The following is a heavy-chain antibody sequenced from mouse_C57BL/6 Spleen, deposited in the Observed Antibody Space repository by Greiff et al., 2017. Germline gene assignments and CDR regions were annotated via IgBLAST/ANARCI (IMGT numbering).Heavy chain of an antibody. CDR2: FHPSNDDT. CDR3: ARDGSNYGGDWCFDV. D-gene: IGHD1-1*01. J-gene: IGHJ1*03. V-gene: IGHV1-47*01. CDR1: GYTFTTYP. Sequence: VKLQQSGAELVKPGASVKLSCKASGYTFTTYPIEWMKQNHGQSLEWIGNFHPSNDDTKYNEKFKGKATLTVEKSSSTVYLELSRLTSEDSAVYYFARDGSNYGGDWCFDVWGTGTTVTGSS.